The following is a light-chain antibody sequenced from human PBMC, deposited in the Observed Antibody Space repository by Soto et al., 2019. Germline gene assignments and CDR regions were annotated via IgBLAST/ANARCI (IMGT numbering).Light chain of an antibody. CDR1: QRVSSH. Sequence: ETVMTQSPVTLSVSPGDTATLSCRASQRVSSHLAWYQQKPGQAPRLLIYAASTRATGIPVRFSGSGSETEFTLTIRSLPSEDFALYDFLQYNNWPWTFGQGTKVEIK. V-gene: IGKV3-15*01. CDR3: LQYNNWPWT. J-gene: IGKJ1*01. CDR2: AAS.